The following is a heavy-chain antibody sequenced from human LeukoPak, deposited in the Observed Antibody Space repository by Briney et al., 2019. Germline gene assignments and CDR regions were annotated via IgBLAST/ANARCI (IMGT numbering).Heavy chain of an antibody. CDR3: ARDRAWNYFDY. CDR1: GFTFTIYG. D-gene: IGHD3-3*01. V-gene: IGHV3-30*03. CDR2: ISNDGSRK. Sequence: GGSLRLSCAASGFTFTIYGMNWLRQAPGKGVEWVAIISNDGSRKYYGHSVEGRFTISRDNSKNTLYLQMGSLRAEDTAVYYCARDRAWNYFDYWDQGTLVTVSS. J-gene: IGHJ4*02.